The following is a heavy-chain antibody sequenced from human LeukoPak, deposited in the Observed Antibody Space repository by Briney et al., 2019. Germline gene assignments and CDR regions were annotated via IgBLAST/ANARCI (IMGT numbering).Heavy chain of an antibody. CDR2: IYPGDSDT. J-gene: IGHJ5*02. D-gene: IGHD6-13*01. CDR3: ARVGQIGSSWYNWFDP. CDR1: GYSFTSYW. Sequence: GESLKISCKGSGYSFTSYWNGWVRQMPGKGLEWMGIIYPGDSDTRYSPSFQGQVTISADKSISTAYLQWSSLKASDTAMYYCARVGQIGSSWYNWFDPWGQGTLVTVSS. V-gene: IGHV5-51*01.